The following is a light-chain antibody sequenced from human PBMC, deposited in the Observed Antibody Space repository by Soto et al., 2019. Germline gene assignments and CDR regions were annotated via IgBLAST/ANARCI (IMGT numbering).Light chain of an antibody. J-gene: IGLJ2*01. Sequence: QSALTQPASVSGSPGQSITISCTGTSSDVGGYNYVSWYQHHPAKAPKLMICDVSNRPSGVSNRFSGSKSGNTASLTISGLQAEEEADYYCSSYTSSITSRVVFGGGTKLTVL. V-gene: IGLV2-14*03. CDR1: SSDVGGYNY. CDR2: DVS. CDR3: SSYTSSITSRVV.